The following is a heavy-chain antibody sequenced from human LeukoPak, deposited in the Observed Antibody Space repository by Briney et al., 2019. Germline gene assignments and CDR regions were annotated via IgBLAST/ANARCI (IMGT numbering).Heavy chain of an antibody. CDR2: INHSGST. J-gene: IGHJ4*02. Sequence: PSETLSLTCAAYGGSFSGYYWSWIRQPPGKGLEWIGEINHSGSTNYYPSLKSRVTISVDTSKNQFTLKLSSVTAADTAVYYCASGYGSGSYFYVYYFDYWGQGTLVTVSS. V-gene: IGHV4-34*01. D-gene: IGHD3-10*01. CDR1: GGSFSGYY. CDR3: ASGYGSGSYFYVYYFDY.